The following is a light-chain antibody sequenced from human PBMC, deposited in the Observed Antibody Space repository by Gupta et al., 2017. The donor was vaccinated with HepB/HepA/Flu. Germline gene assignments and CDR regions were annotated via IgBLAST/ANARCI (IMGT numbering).Light chain of an antibody. J-gene: IGKJ5*01. CDR3: QQYGSSPVT. Sequence: EFVLTQSPDTLSLSLGERATLSCRASQSVNDYLAWYQQKPGQAPRLLIYGASSRATGIPDRFSGSGSGTDFTLTISRLEPEDFAVYYCQQYGSSPVTFGQGTRLEI. CDR1: QSVNDY. CDR2: GAS. V-gene: IGKV3-20*01.